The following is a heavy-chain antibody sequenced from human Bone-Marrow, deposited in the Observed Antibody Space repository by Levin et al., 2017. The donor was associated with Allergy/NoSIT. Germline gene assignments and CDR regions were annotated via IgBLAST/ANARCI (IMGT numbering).Heavy chain of an antibody. Sequence: GESLKISCAASGFTFNKFGMHWVRQAPGKGLQYVSGISSNGGSTYYANSVKGRFTISRDNSKNTLYLQMGSLRTEDMAVYYCARDQDYDFWSGDGMDGWGQGTTVTVSS. CDR1: GFTFNKFG. D-gene: IGHD3-3*01. J-gene: IGHJ6*02. CDR3: ARDQDYDFWSGDGMDG. V-gene: IGHV3-64*01. CDR2: ISSNGGST.